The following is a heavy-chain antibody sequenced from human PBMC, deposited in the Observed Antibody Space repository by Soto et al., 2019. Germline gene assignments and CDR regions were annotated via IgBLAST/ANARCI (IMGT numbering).Heavy chain of an antibody. D-gene: IGHD3-22*01. Sequence: SETLSLTSNDSGGSICNSHSDWGWIGQSPGEGLEWIGSIYYTGNTYYNPSLKRRVTTSVDTSKNQFSLKLGSVTAADTAVYFCETHSIWLSLSDYWGQGTLVTVSS. CDR1: GGSICNSHSD. J-gene: IGHJ4*02. V-gene: IGHV4-39*01. CDR3: ETHSIWLSLSDY. CDR2: IYYTGNT.